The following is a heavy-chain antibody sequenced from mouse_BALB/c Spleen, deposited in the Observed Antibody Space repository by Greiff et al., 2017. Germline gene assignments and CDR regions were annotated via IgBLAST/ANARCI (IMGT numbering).Heavy chain of an antibody. CDR2: ISYSGST. D-gene: IGHD3-2*02. CDR1: GDSITSGY. J-gene: IGHJ4*01. V-gene: IGHV3-8*02. CDR3: ARYKAAPYAMDY. Sequence: EVKLVESGPSLVKPSQTLSLTCSVTGDSITSGYWNWIRKFPGNKLEYMGYISYSGSTYYNPSLKSRISITRDTSKNQYYLQLNSVTTEDTATYYCARYKAAPYAMDYWGQGTSVTVSS.